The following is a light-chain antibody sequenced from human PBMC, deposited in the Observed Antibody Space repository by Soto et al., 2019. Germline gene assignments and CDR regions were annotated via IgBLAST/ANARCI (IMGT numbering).Light chain of an antibody. J-gene: IGKJ1*01. Sequence: EIQMTQSPSTLSASVGDRVTITCRASQTISTWLAWYQQKPGKAPKVLIYDASTLESGVPSRFSGSGSGTEFTLTISGLQPDDFASYYCQQYDSLWTFCQGAKVEIK. CDR1: QTISTW. CDR2: DAS. V-gene: IGKV1-5*01. CDR3: QQYDSLWT.